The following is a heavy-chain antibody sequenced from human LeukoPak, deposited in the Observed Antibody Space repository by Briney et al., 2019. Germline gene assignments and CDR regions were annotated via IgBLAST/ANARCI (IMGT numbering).Heavy chain of an antibody. CDR3: ARDARYSSGWSFDY. CDR1: GYTFTSYY. V-gene: IGHV1-46*01. J-gene: IGHJ4*02. CDR2: INPSGGST. Sequence: GASVTVSCKASGYTFTSYYMHWVRQAPGQGLEWMGIINPSGGSTNYAQKLQGRVTMTTDTSTSTAYMELRSLRSDDTAVYYCARDARYSSGWSFDYWGQGTLVTVSS. D-gene: IGHD6-19*01.